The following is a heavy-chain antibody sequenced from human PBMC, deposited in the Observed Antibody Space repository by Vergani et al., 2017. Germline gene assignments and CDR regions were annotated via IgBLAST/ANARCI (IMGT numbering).Heavy chain of an antibody. Sequence: QVQLQESGPGLVKPSQTLSLTCTVSGGSISSGDYYWSWIRQPPGKGLEWIGYIYYSGSTYYNPSLKSRVTISVDTSKNQFSLKLSSVTAADTAVYYCARDLVSEGYYVSSGYGAVGYWGQGTLVTVSS. J-gene: IGHJ4*02. CDR1: GGSISSGDYY. V-gene: IGHV4-30-4*08. CDR2: IYYSGST. D-gene: IGHD3-22*01. CDR3: ARDLVSEGYYVSSGYGAVGY.